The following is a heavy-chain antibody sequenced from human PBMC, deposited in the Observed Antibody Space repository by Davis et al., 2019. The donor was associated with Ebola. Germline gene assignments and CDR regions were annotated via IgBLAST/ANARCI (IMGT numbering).Heavy chain of an antibody. J-gene: IGHJ6*02. CDR3: AREAYCGGDCYSFYYYYGMDV. Sequence: ASVKVSCKTSGYIFTSYGITWVRQAPGQGLEWMGWISAYNGNTNYAQKLQGRVTMTTDTSTSTAYMELRSLRSDDTAVYYCAREAYCGGDCYSFYYYYGMDVWGQGTTVTVSS. CDR1: GYIFTSYG. V-gene: IGHV1-18*01. CDR2: ISAYNGNT. D-gene: IGHD2-21*02.